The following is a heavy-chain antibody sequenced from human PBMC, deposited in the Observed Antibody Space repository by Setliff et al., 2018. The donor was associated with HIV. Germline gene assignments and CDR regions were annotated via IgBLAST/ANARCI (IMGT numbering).Heavy chain of an antibody. CDR2: IGHGGSA. CDR3: ARASLGDSGPQWRSYHYMDV. V-gene: IGHV4-34*01. CDR1: GGSFSDHY. D-gene: IGHD3-10*01. Sequence: NPSETLSLTCVVHGGSFSDHYWTWIRQPPGKGLEWIGEIGHGGSASYNPSLKSRVTIAEDTSKRLFPLRLTSVTAADTALYFCARASLGDSGPQWRSYHYMDVWGKGTTVTVSS. J-gene: IGHJ6*03.